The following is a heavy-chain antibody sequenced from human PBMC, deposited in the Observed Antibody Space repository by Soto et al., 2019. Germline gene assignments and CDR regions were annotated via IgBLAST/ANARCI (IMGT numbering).Heavy chain of an antibody. CDR2: FTRSGNT. V-gene: IGHV3-23*01. CDR3: AREFAPGSPNYDY. J-gene: IGHJ4*02. CDR1: GFTFSNYA. Sequence: GGSLRLSCAASGFTFSNYAMSWVRLAPGKGLEWVSTFTRSGNTYYADSVKGRFTISRDNSKNTLYLQMDSLRAEDTAVYYCAREFAPGSPNYDYWGLGTLDTVSS. D-gene: IGHD3-10*01.